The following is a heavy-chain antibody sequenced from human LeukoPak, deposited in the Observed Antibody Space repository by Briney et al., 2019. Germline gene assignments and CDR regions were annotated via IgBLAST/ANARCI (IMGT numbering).Heavy chain of an antibody. Sequence: ASVKVSCKASGYTFTGYYMHWVRQAPGQGLEWMGWINPNSGGTNYAQKFQGRVTMTRDTSISTAYMELSRLRSDDTAVYYCARVGWIQLWSDYYYYGMDVWGQGTTVTVSS. CDR2: INPNSGGT. CDR3: ARVGWIQLWSDYYYYGMDV. J-gene: IGHJ6*02. V-gene: IGHV1-2*02. CDR1: GYTFTGYY. D-gene: IGHD5-18*01.